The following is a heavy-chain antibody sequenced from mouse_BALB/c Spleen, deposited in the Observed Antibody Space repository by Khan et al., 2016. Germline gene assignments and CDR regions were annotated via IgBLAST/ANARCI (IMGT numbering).Heavy chain of an antibody. CDR2: ILPGSGST. CDR1: GYTFSSYW. D-gene: IGHD2-14*01. J-gene: IGHJ3*01. CDR3: ARGGYRYDERAWFAY. V-gene: IGHV1-9*01. Sequence: QIQLVQSGAELMKPGASVKISCKATGYTFSSYWIEWVKQRPGHGLEWIGEILPGSGSTNYNEKFKGKATFTADTSSNTAYMQLSSLTSEDSAGYYCARGGYRYDERAWFAYWGQGTLVTVSA.